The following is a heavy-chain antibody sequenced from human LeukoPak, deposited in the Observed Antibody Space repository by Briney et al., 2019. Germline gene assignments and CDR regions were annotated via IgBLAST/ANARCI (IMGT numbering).Heavy chain of an antibody. CDR2: ISYDGSNK. D-gene: IGHD6-19*01. J-gene: IGHJ5*01. V-gene: IGHV3-30*18. CDR1: GFTFSSYG. CDR3: AKGVRDQYSSSDS. Sequence: LAGRSLRLSCAASGFTFSSYGMHWVRQAPGKGLEWVAVISYDGSNKYYADSVKGRFTISRDNSKNTLYLQMNSLRAEDTAVYYCAKGVRDQYSSSDSWGQGTLLTVSS.